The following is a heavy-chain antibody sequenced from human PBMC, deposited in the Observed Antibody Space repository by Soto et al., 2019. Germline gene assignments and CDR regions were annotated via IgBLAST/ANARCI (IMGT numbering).Heavy chain of an antibody. CDR3: VRGYYRSRGQSNTFDI. CDR1: GASISSSY. D-gene: IGHD3-22*01. V-gene: IGHV4-59*01. J-gene: IGHJ3*02. Sequence: SETLSLTCTVSGASISSSYWSWIRQSPGKRLEWIGFVYYSGSTNYNPSLKSRVTISVDTSKNQFSLKLRSVTAADTAVYYCVRGYYRSRGQSNTFDIWGQGTMVTVSS. CDR2: VYYSGST.